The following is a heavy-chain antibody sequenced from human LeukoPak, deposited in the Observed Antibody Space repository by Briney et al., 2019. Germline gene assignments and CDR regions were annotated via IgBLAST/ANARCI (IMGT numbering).Heavy chain of an antibody. J-gene: IGHJ4*02. CDR2: VWYDGSKQ. CDR3: ARFLGSDSSSYFDY. V-gene: IGHV3-33*01. D-gene: IGHD3-22*01. Sequence: GRSLRLSCAASGLTFSNYGMHWVRQAPGKGLEWVAVVWYDGSKQYYADSVKGRFTISRDNSENTLYLQMNSLTAEDTAVYYCARFLGSDSSSYFDYWGQGTLLTVSS. CDR1: GLTFSNYG.